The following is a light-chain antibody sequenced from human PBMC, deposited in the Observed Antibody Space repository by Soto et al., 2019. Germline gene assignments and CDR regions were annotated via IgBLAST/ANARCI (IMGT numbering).Light chain of an antibody. V-gene: IGLV1-40*01. CDR1: SSNIGAGYD. CDR2: DNT. J-gene: IGLJ3*02. CDR3: QSYDTSLSVCV. Sequence: QSVLTQPPSVSGAPGQRVTISCTGSSSNIGAGYDVHWYQQLPGTAPKLLIYDNTNRPSGVPDRFSGSKSGASASLAITGLQAEDEADYYRQSYDTSLSVCVFGGGTKLTVL.